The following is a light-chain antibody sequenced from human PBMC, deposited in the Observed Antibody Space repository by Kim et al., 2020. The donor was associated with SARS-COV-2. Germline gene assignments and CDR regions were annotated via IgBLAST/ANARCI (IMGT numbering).Light chain of an antibody. CDR3: QQVNYYPIT. V-gene: IGKV1-9*01. J-gene: IGKJ5*01. Sequence: DIQLTQSPSFLSASVGDRVTITCRASQGISSYLAWYQQKPGKAPNLLIYAASTLQSGVPSRFSGSGSGTEFTLTISSLQPEDFATYYCQQVNYYPITFGQGTRLEIK. CDR1: QGISSY. CDR2: AAS.